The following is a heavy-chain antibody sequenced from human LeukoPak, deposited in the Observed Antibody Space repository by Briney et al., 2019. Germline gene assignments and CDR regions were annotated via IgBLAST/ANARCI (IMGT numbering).Heavy chain of an antibody. CDR1: GYSISGAYY. J-gene: IGHJ4*02. Sequence: SETLSLTCDVSGYSISGAYYWGWIRQPPGKGLEWIGTIYYSGSTYYNPSLKSRVAISVDTSKSPSSLKLNSVTAADTAVYYCARQLSGKDLQYIDYWGRGTLVTVSS. CDR3: ARQLSGKDLQYIDY. V-gene: IGHV4-38-2*01. CDR2: IYYSGST. D-gene: IGHD1-26*01.